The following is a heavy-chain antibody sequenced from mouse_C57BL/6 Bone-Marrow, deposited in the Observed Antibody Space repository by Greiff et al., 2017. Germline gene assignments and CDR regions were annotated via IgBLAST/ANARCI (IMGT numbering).Heavy chain of an antibody. J-gene: IGHJ3*01. Sequence: QVHVKQSGAELARPGASVKLSCKASGYTFTSYGISWVKQRTGQGLEWIGEIYPRSGNTYYNEKFKGKATLTADKSSSTAYMELRSLTSEDSAVYFCARNYGNQGFAYWGQGTLVTVSA. CDR2: IYPRSGNT. D-gene: IGHD2-1*01. CDR1: GYTFTSYG. V-gene: IGHV1-81*01. CDR3: ARNYGNQGFAY.